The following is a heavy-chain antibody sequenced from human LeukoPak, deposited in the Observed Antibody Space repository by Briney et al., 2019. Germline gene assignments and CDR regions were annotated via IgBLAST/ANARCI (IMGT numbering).Heavy chain of an antibody. CDR3: AAGDHEKWLVPDWI. CDR1: GFTFSSYA. V-gene: IGHV3-23*01. D-gene: IGHD6-19*01. J-gene: IGHJ4*02. CDR2: ISGSGGST. Sequence: GGSLRLSCAASGFTFSSYAMSWVRQAPGKGLEWVSAISGSGGSTYSADSVKGRFTISRDNSKNTLYLQMNSLRAEETAVYYCAAGDHEKWLVPDWIWGQGTLVTVSS.